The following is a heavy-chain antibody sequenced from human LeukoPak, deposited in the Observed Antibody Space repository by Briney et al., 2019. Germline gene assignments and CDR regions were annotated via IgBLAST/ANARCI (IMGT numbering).Heavy chain of an antibody. D-gene: IGHD3-10*01. CDR1: GLTFSSYS. CDR2: ISSSSSYI. Sequence: GGSLRLSCAASGLTFSSYSMNWVRQAPGKGLEWVSSISSSSSYIYYADSVKGRFTISRDNAKNSLYLQMNSLRAEDTAVYYCARDIYGSGSYYAYWGQGTLVTVSS. V-gene: IGHV3-21*01. J-gene: IGHJ4*02. CDR3: ARDIYGSGSYYAY.